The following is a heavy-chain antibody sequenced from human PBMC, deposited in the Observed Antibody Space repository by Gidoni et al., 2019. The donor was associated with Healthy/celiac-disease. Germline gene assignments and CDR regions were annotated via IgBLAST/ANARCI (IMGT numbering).Heavy chain of an antibody. CDR3: ARVYDSSGYYGNYFDY. D-gene: IGHD3-22*01. J-gene: IGHJ4*02. CDR1: GFSLSTSGMC. V-gene: IGHV2-70*01. Sequence: QVTLRESGPALVKPTQTLTLTCTFSGFSLSTSGMCVSWIRQPPGKALEWLALIDWDDDKYYRTSLKTRLTISKDTSKNQVVLTMTNMDPVDTATYYCARVYDSSGYYGNYFDYWGQGTLVTVSS. CDR2: IDWDDDK.